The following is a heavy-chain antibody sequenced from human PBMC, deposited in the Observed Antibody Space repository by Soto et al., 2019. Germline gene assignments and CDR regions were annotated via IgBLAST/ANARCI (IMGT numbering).Heavy chain of an antibody. CDR1: GGTFSSYA. J-gene: IGHJ4*02. Sequence: GASVKVSCKACGGTFSSYAISWVRQAPGQGLEWMGGIIPIFGTANYAQKFQGRVTITADKSTSTAYMELSSLRSEDTAVYYCARVPGIVGATRYFDYWGQGTLVTVSS. CDR2: IIPIFGTA. CDR3: ARVPGIVGATRYFDY. D-gene: IGHD1-26*01. V-gene: IGHV1-69*06.